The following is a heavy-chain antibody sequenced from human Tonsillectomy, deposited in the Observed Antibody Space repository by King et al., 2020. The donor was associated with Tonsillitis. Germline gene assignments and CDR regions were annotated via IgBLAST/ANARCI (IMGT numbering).Heavy chain of an antibody. V-gene: IGHV3-21*01. CDR1: GFTFSSYS. CDR3: ARGVGVDAFDI. D-gene: IGHD3-10*01. CDR2: ISSSSSYI. J-gene: IGHJ3*02. Sequence: VQLVESGGGLVKPGGSLRLSCAASGFTFSSYSMNWVRQAPGKGLEWVSSISSSSSYIYYADSVKGRFTISRDNAKNSRYLQMNSLRAEDTAVYYCARGVGVDAFDIWGQGTMVTVSS.